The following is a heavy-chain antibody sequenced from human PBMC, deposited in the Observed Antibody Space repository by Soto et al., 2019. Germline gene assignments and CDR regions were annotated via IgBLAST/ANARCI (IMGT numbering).Heavy chain of an antibody. CDR2: IYYSGST. V-gene: IGHV4-59*01. CDR3: AITLAAQQDYYYGMDV. Sequence: SETLSLTWTVSGGSISSYYRSWIRQPPGKGLEWIGYIYYSGSTNYNPSLKSRVTISVDTSKNQFSLKLSSVTAADTAVYYCAITLAAQQDYYYGMDVWGQGTTVTVSS. D-gene: IGHD6-6*01. CDR1: GGSISSYY. J-gene: IGHJ6*02.